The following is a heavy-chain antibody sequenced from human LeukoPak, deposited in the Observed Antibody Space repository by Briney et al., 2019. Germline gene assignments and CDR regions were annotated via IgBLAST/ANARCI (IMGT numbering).Heavy chain of an antibody. CDR2: ISGGGGST. D-gene: IGHD3-10*01. Sequence: GGSLRLSCAASGFTFRNFAMSWVRQAPGKGLEWVSAISGGGGSTYYADSVKGRFTISRDNSKNTLYLQMNSLRAEDTAIYYCAKVMVRGTYYYYGMDVWGQGTTVTVSS. CDR1: GFTFRNFA. CDR3: AKVMVRGTYYYYGMDV. V-gene: IGHV3-23*01. J-gene: IGHJ6*02.